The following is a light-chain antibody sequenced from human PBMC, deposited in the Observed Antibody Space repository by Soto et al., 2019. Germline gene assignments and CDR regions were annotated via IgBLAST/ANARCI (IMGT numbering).Light chain of an antibody. J-gene: IGKJ1*01. V-gene: IGKV1-5*03. Sequence: DIQLTQSPSTLSAAVGDSVTITCRASQNIRNLLAWYQQKPGKAPQVLIYKASSLQSGVLSRFSGSGSGTEFTLAISGLQPDEFATYYSQQYNSYPTWTFGPVTKV. CDR2: KAS. CDR1: QNIRNL. CDR3: QQYNSYPTWT.